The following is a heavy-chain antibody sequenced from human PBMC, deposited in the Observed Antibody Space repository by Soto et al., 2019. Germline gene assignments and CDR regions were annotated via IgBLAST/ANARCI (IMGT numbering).Heavy chain of an antibody. D-gene: IGHD1-1*01. V-gene: IGHV4-59*01. CDR3: ARNGRLQLHGFDF. CDR1: GASIGTYS. CDR2: VYSNGRI. Sequence: QVQLEELSPGLVRPSETLSLTCTVSGASIGTYSWSWIRQPPGKGLEWLGYVYSNGRISYAPSLKSPASISTDMSKNQFSLKLTSVTAADSGVYVCARNGRLQLHGFDFWGQGTMVAVSS. J-gene: IGHJ4*02.